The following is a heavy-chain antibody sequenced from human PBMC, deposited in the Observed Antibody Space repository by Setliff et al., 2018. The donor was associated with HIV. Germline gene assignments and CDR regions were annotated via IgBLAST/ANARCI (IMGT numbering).Heavy chain of an antibody. CDR1: GVSIRSDVYY. Sequence: SETLSLTCTVSGVSIRSDVYYWSWIRQPAGKGLEWIGHIYTSGSTNYNPSLKSRVTMSVDTSKNQFSLKLCSVTAADTAVYYCARVVGYYDSSGYPNYYYYYMDVWGKGTTVTVSS. D-gene: IGHD3-22*01. CDR3: ARVVGYYDSSGYPNYYYYYMDV. CDR2: IYTSGST. V-gene: IGHV4-61*09. J-gene: IGHJ6*03.